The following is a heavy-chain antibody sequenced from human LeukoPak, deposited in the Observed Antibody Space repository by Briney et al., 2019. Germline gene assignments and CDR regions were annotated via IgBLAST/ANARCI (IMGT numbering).Heavy chain of an antibody. CDR2: IYNIGST. D-gene: IGHD6-13*01. CDR1: GGSLSMYY. CDR3: ARDLYSSSWLNYFDY. Sequence: PETLSPTCTVSGGSLSMYYCGWIRPPPGKWLEWIGYIYNIGSTNINPSLKSRVTISVDPSKNQFSLKLSSVTAADTAVYYCARDLYSSSWLNYFDYWGQGTLVTVST. J-gene: IGHJ4*02. V-gene: IGHV4-59*01.